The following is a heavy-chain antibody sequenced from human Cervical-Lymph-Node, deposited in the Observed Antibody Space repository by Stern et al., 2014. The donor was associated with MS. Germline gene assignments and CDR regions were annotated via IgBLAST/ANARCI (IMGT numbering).Heavy chain of an antibody. D-gene: IGHD1-1*01. J-gene: IGHJ4*02. CDR2: VITYNGNT. V-gene: IGHV1-18*01. Sequence: VQLVESGAEVKKPGASVKVSCKASGYTFTNAGINWVRLAPGQGPAWMGWVITYNGNTKYAHKLRGRVTMTTDTSTSTAFMELRSLRSDDTAVYYCARGDDKTSYDYWGQGTLVTVSS. CDR1: GYTFTNAG. CDR3: ARGDDKTSYDY.